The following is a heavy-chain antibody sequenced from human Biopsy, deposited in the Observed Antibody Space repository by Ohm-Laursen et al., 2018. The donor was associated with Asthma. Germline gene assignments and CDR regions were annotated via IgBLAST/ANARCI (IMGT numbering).Heavy chain of an antibody. J-gene: IGHJ4*02. CDR2: INGKSNSI. CDR3: ARDSYSSGLYDDFES. V-gene: IGHV3-11*01. CDR1: GFTFGDYY. Sequence: GSLRLSCAASGFTFGDYYMSWIRQAPGKGLEWISYINGKSNSIEYADSVKGRFTISRDNAKNSLYLQMNSLRAEDTAVYYCARDSYSSGLYDDFESWGQGTLVTVSS. D-gene: IGHD6-19*01.